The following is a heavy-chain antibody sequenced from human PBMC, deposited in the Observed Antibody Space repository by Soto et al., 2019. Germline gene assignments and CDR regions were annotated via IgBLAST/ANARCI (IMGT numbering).Heavy chain of an antibody. V-gene: IGHV1-69*01. CDR3: ARGQWELVVYYYCMDV. D-gene: IGHD1-26*01. CDR1: GGTFSSYA. J-gene: IGHJ6*02. CDR2: IIPIFGTA. Sequence: QVQLVQSGAEVKKPGSSVKVSCKASGGTFSSYAISWVRQAPGQGLEWMGGIIPIFGTANYAQKFQGRVTITADESTSTAYTELSSLISENTVVYYSARGQWELVVYYYCMDVWGQRTTVTVSS.